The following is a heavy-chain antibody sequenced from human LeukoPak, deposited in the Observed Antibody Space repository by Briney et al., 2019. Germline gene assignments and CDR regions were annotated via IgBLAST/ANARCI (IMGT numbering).Heavy chain of an antibody. V-gene: IGHV3-9*01. Sequence: GGSLRLSCAASGFTFDDYAMHWVRQAPGKGLEWVSGISWNSGSIGYADSVKGRFTISRDNAKNSLYLQMNSLRVEDTAVYYCARELGSYSSSSQGDYWGQGTLVTVSS. CDR3: ARELGSYSSSSQGDY. CDR2: ISWNSGSI. D-gene: IGHD6-6*01. J-gene: IGHJ4*02. CDR1: GFTFDDYA.